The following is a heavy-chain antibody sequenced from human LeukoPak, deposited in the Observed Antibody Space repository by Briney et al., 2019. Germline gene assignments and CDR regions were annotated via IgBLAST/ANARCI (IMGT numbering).Heavy chain of an antibody. V-gene: IGHV4-38-2*02. Sequence: SETLSLTCTVSGYSISSGYYWGWIRQPPGKGLEWIGSIYHSGSTYYNPSLKSRVTISVDTSKNQFSLKLSSVTAADTAVYYCARRAKRDMVVEGQFAPWGQGTLVTVSS. CDR1: GYSISSGYY. CDR3: ARRAKRDMVVEGQFAP. J-gene: IGHJ5*02. CDR2: IYHSGST. D-gene: IGHD1-1*01.